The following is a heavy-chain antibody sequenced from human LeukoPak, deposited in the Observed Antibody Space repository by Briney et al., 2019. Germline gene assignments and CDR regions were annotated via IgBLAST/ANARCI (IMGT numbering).Heavy chain of an antibody. CDR3: ARDTGYGDYIIQFDP. V-gene: IGHV1-18*01. Sequence: GASVKVSCKASGYTFTSYGISWVRQAPGQGLEWMGWISAYNGNTNYAQKLQGRVTMTTDTSTSTAYMELRSLRSDDTAVYYCARDTGYGDYIIQFDPWGQGTLVTVSS. J-gene: IGHJ5*02. CDR1: GYTFTSYG. D-gene: IGHD4-17*01. CDR2: ISAYNGNT.